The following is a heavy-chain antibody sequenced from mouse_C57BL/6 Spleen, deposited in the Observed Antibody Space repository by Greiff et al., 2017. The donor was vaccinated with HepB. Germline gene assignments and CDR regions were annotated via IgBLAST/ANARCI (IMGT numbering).Heavy chain of an antibody. CDR3: ARGEGMGLPHYYAMDY. CDR1: GYTFTDYN. J-gene: IGHJ4*01. V-gene: IGHV1-22*01. D-gene: IGHD2-2*01. Sequence: VQLKESGPELVKPGASVKMSCKASGYTFTDYNMHWVKQSHGKSLEWIGYINPNNGGTSYNQKFKGKATLTVNKSSSTAYMELRSLTSEDSAVYYCARGEGMGLPHYYAMDYWGQGTSVTVSS. CDR2: INPNNGGT.